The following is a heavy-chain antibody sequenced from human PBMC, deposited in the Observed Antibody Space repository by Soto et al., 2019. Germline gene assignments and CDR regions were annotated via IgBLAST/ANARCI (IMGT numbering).Heavy chain of an antibody. D-gene: IGHD6-6*01. J-gene: IGHJ4*01. Sequence: TGGSLRLSCAASGFTFSSYSMNWVRQAPGKGLEWVSSISSSSSYIYYADSVKGRFTISRDNAKNSLYLQMNSLRAEDTAVYYCARDRGIYSSSEFDYWGQGTLVTVSS. V-gene: IGHV3-21*01. CDR3: ARDRGIYSSSEFDY. CDR2: ISSSSSYI. CDR1: GFTFSSYS.